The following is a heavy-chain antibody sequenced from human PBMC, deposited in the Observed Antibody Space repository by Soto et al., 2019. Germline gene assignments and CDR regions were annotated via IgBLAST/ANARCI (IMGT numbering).Heavy chain of an antibody. D-gene: IGHD2-2*01. CDR3: VRRLVVPIDPQAWNWFDP. J-gene: IGHJ5*02. CDR1: GGSFSGYY. V-gene: IGHV4-34*01. CDR2: INHSEST. Sequence: SETLSLTCAVYGGSFSGYYWSWIRQPPGKGLEWIGEINHSESTNYNPSLKIRGTISVDTSKNQFSLKLSSVTAADTAVYYCVRRLVVPIDPQAWNWFDPWGQGTLVTVSS.